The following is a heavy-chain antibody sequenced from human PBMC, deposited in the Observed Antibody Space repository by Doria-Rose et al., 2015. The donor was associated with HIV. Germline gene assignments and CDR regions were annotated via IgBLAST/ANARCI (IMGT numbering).Heavy chain of an antibody. CDR3: ARIKSSRWYHKYYFDF. V-gene: IGHV2-26*01. D-gene: IGHD6-13*01. CDR2: NVSDDER. Sequence: QESGPVPVKPTETLTLTCTVSGVSLSSPGMGVSWIRQPPGKALEWLANNVSDDERSYKTSLKSRLTISRGTSKSQVVLTMTDMDPVDTATYYCARIKSSRWYHKYYFDFWGQGTLVIVSA. CDR1: GVSLSSPGMG. J-gene: IGHJ4*02.